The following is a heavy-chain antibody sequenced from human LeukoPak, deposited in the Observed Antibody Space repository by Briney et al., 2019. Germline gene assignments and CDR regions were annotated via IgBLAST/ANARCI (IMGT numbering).Heavy chain of an antibody. CDR1: GFTFSSYS. CDR2: IKQDGSEK. CDR3: ARVRRSEYSGYYLYFDY. Sequence: QAGGSLRLSCTASGFTFSSYSMNWVRQAPGKGLEWVANIKQDGSEKYYVDSVKGRFTISRDNAKNSLYLQMNSLRAEDTAVYYCARVRRSEYSGYYLYFDYWGQGTLVTVSS. D-gene: IGHD3-22*01. V-gene: IGHV3-7*01. J-gene: IGHJ4*02.